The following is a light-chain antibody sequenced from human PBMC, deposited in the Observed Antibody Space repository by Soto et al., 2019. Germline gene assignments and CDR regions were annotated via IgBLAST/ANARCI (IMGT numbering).Light chain of an antibody. CDR1: ESVSDNY. V-gene: IGKV3-20*01. CDR3: QQANSFPLT. Sequence: EIVLTQSPGTLSLSPGERATLSCRASESVSDNYLAWYQQRSGQAPRLVIYGASSRASAVPDRFSGSGSGTDFTLTISRVEPEDFALYYCQQANSFPLTFGGGTKVDIK. CDR2: GAS. J-gene: IGKJ4*01.